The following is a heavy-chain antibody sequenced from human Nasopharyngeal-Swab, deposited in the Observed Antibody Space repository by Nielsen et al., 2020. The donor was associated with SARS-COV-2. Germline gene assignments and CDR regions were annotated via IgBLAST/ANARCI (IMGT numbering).Heavy chain of an antibody. CDR3: ARDEQLAYGMDV. J-gene: IGHJ6*02. D-gene: IGHD6-6*01. CDR2: ISSSSSYI. CDR1: GFTFSSYS. V-gene: IGHV3-21*01. Sequence: GESLKISCAASGFTFSSYSMNWVRQAPGEGLEWVSSISSSSSYIYYADSVKGRFTISRDNAKNSLYLQMNSLRAEDTAVYYCARDEQLAYGMDVWGQGTTVTVSS.